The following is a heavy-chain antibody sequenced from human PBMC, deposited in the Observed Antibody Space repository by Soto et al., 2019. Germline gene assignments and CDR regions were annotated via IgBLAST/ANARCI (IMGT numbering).Heavy chain of an antibody. V-gene: IGHV4-59*01. Sequence: SETLSLTGTVAGGSTSGYFWSWIRQPPGKELELIAYIHYSGRAHYNPSLRGRVTISIATSKNQFSLELNSVNAADTAVYYWARVGRIAEGDTWFDPWGQGTLVT. CDR2: IHYSGRA. D-gene: IGHD6-13*01. J-gene: IGHJ5*02. CDR3: ARVGRIAEGDTWFDP. CDR1: GGSTSGYF.